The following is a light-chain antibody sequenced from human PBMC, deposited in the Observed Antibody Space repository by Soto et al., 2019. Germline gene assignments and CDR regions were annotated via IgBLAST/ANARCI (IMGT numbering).Light chain of an antibody. CDR1: TGAVTTGNY. CDR3: LLYFGGAQLV. J-gene: IGLJ3*02. CDR2: TTD. V-gene: IGLV7-43*01. Sequence: QAVVTQEPSLTVSPGGTVTLTCASSTGAVTTGNYASWFQQKPGQAPRTLIYTTDNRHSWTPARFSGSHLGGKAALTLSSVQPEDEADYYCLLYFGGAQLVFGGGTKLTVL.